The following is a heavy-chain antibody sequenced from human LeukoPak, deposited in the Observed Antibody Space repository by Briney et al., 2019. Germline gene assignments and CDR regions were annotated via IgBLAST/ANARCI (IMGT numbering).Heavy chain of an antibody. CDR1: GFTFRSYW. D-gene: IGHD3-22*01. V-gene: IGHV3-74*01. J-gene: IGHJ4*02. CDR3: ARRLYYDTAGSPFDL. Sequence: QSGGSLRLSCAASGFTFRSYWMSWIRHSPGKELLWVSRIHGDGGDTSYADSVKGRFTISRDNAKNTLYLQMDGLTAEDTVVYYCARRLYYDTAGSPFDLWGQGTLVSVSS. CDR2: IHGDGGDT.